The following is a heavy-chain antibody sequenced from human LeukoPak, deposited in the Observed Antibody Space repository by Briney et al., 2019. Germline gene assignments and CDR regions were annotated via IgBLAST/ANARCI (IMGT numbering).Heavy chain of an antibody. CDR3: TKVPAHGDYVGGPNWYFDL. CDR2: IKQDGSEK. Sequence: PGGSLRLSCAASGFTFSSYWMSWVRQAPGKGLEWVANIKQDGSEKYYVDSVKGRFTISRDNAKNSLYLEMNNLRAEDTALYYCTKVPAHGDYVGGPNWYFDLWGRGTLVTVSS. V-gene: IGHV3-7*03. J-gene: IGHJ2*01. D-gene: IGHD4-17*01. CDR1: GFTFSSYW.